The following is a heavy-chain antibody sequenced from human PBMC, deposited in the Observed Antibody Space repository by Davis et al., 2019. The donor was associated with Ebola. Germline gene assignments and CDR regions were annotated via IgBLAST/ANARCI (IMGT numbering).Heavy chain of an antibody. D-gene: IGHD2-8*01. CDR1: GFTFITYA. CDR2: ISGSGTYT. V-gene: IGHV3-23*01. Sequence: GESLKISCAASGFTFITYAMTWVRQAPGKGLEWVSSISGSGTYTYHADSVKGRFTISRDNSKNTLYLQMNSLRAEDTAVYYCAKGDIVLMVYAIRYYYYGMDVWGQGTTVTVSS. CDR3: AKGDIVLMVYAIRYYYYGMDV. J-gene: IGHJ6*02.